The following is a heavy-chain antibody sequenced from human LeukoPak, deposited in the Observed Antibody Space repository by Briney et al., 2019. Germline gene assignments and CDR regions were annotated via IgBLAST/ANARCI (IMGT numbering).Heavy chain of an antibody. J-gene: IGHJ4*02. CDR2: INHSGVT. Sequence: SETLSLTCAVYGGSFTDYYWSWIRQPPGKGLEWIGEINHSGVTNYNPSLKSRVTMSADTSKNQFSLNLSSVTAADTAVYYCAKEKYYYDSSGYYYAPFDYWGQGTLVTVSS. CDR3: AKEKYYYDSSGYYYAPFDY. V-gene: IGHV4-34*01. CDR1: GGSFTDYY. D-gene: IGHD3-22*01.